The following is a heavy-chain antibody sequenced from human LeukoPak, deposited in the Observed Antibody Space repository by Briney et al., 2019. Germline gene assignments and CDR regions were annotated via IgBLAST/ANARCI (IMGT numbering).Heavy chain of an antibody. Sequence: KPSETLSLTCAVYGGSFSGYYWSWIRQPPGKGLEWIGEINHSGSTNYNPSLKSRVTISVDTSKNQFSLKLSSVTAADTAVYYCARGAIEAWGWLQHKEVEYFQHWGQGTLVTVSS. D-gene: IGHD5-24*01. CDR3: ARGAIEAWGWLQHKEVEYFQH. V-gene: IGHV4-34*01. J-gene: IGHJ1*01. CDR1: GGSFSGYY. CDR2: INHSGST.